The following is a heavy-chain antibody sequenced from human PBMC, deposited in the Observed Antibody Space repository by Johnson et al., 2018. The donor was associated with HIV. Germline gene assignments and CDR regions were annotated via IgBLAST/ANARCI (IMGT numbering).Heavy chain of an antibody. CDR1: GFTFSSYW. CDR2: TNSDGSST. CDR3: ASEGDGSGAFDI. Sequence: VQLVESGGGLVQPGGSLRLSCAASGFTFSSYWMHWFRQVPGNGLVWVSHTNSDGSSTTYADSVRGRFTISRDNAKNSLYLQMNSLRAEDTAVYYCASEGDGSGAFDIWGQGTMVTVSS. J-gene: IGHJ3*02. D-gene: IGHD3-10*01. V-gene: IGHV3-74*02.